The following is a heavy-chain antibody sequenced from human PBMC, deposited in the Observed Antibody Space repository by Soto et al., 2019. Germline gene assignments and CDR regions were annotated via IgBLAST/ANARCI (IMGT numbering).Heavy chain of an antibody. D-gene: IGHD1-26*01. J-gene: IGHJ4*02. CDR1: VFRFNSYS. V-gene: IGHV3-21*06. CDR2: IDARSNYI. CDR3: VRENEMAGATSAFEY. Sequence: PRGSLLLSCEASVFRFNSYSMDWVRQAPQKGLDWVSLIDARSNYIYYADSVKGRFTISRDNARNSLYLQMDSLRVEDTAVYYCVRENEMAGATSAFEYWGQGTTVTVSS.